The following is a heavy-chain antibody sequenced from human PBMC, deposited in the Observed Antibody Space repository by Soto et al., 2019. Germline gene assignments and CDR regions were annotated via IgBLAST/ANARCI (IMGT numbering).Heavy chain of an antibody. CDR2: IIPIFGTA. V-gene: IGHV1-69*13. CDR3: ARVLDYDSSGYPTLDE. Sequence: SVKVSCKASGGTFSSYAISWVRQAPGQGLEWMGGIIPIFGTANYAQKFQGRVTITADESTSTAYMELSSLRSEDTAVYYCARVLDYDSSGYPTLDEWGQGTLVTVSS. D-gene: IGHD3-22*01. CDR1: GGTFSSYA. J-gene: IGHJ4*02.